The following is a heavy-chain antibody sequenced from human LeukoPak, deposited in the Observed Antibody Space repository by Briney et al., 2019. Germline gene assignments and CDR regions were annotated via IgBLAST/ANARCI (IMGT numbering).Heavy chain of an antibody. V-gene: IGHV3-33*01. CDR1: GFTFSSYG. CDR3: ARDFCSGGSCYPDAFDI. J-gene: IGHJ3*02. CDR2: IWYDGTNT. Sequence: GGSLRLSCAASGFTFSSYGMHWVRQAPGKGLEWVAVIWYDGTNTYYADSVKGRFTISRNNSKNTLYLQMNSLRAEDTAVYYCARDFCSGGSCYPDAFDIWGQGTMVTVSS. D-gene: IGHD2-15*01.